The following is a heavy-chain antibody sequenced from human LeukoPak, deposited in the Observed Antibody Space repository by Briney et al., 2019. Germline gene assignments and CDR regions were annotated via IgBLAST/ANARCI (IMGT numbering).Heavy chain of an antibody. J-gene: IGHJ4*02. CDR3: ANTHCDSSPIVWNF. D-gene: IGHD6-6*01. CDR2: LSDAGVRI. CDR1: GFNFGNYS. V-gene: IGHV3-23*01. Sequence: GGSLRLSCTASGFNFGNYSMSWVRQAPGKGLEWVSGLSDAGVRIFYADSVRGRFTVSRDNSKNTLYLQMDSLRAEDTAVYYCANTHCDSSPIVWNFWGQGTLVTVSS.